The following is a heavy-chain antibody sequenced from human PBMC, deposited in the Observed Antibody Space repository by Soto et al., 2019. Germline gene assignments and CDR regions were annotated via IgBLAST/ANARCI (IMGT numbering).Heavy chain of an antibody. CDR1: DDSISDSRYY. J-gene: IGHJ5*02. CDR2: ISHDGHA. V-gene: IGHV4-39*01. CDR3: ARQVYGDYLGGNWFDP. Sequence: SETLSLTCSVLDDSISDSRYYRGWIRQSPEKGLEWIGSISHDGHAYYNPPLKSRVTLFADTSRNQFSLKMKSVTVADTALYSCARQVYGDYLGGNWFDPWGQGAPVTVSS. D-gene: IGHD4-17*01.